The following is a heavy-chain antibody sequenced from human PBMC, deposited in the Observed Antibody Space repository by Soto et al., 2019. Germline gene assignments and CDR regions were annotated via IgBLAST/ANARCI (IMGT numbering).Heavy chain of an antibody. CDR3: ARGRVGSYYFGYFDY. Sequence: SETLSLTCAVYGASLSGYYWSWIRQPPGKGLEWIGEINHTGSTNYNPSLKSRVTLSEDTSNNQFSLRLSSVTAADTAVYYCARGRVGSYYFGYFDYWSQGTLVTVSS. J-gene: IGHJ4*02. D-gene: IGHD1-26*01. CDR1: GASLSGYY. CDR2: INHTGST. V-gene: IGHV4-34*01.